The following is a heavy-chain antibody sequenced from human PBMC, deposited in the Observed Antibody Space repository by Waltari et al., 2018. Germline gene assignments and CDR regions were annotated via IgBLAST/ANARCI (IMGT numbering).Heavy chain of an antibody. J-gene: IGHJ4*02. CDR3: AAGTPLRFFVH. V-gene: IGHV1-69*01. Sequence: QVQLVQSGAEVKTPGSSVKVSGKAAGGSFPTFGLSWGRQAPGQGLEWMGGIIPTFQKVAYAHEFQGRVSITADDYTGTAYMELTSLRFEDTAVYYCAAGTPLRFFVHWGQGTRVTVSS. CDR1: GGSFPTFG. CDR2: IIPTFQKV.